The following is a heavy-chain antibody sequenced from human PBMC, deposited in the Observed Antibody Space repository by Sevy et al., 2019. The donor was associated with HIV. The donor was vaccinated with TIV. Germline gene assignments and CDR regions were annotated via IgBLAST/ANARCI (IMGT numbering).Heavy chain of an antibody. J-gene: IGHJ4*02. Sequence: GGSLRLSCAASGFTFSSYAMSWVRQAPGKGLEWVSAISDSGGSTYYADSVKGRFTISRDNSKNTLYLQMNSLRAEDTAVYYCAKRATTKYYYDSSGYYLAHYFDYWGQGTLVTVSS. D-gene: IGHD3-22*01. CDR3: AKRATTKYYYDSSGYYLAHYFDY. CDR1: GFTFSSYA. V-gene: IGHV3-23*01. CDR2: ISDSGGST.